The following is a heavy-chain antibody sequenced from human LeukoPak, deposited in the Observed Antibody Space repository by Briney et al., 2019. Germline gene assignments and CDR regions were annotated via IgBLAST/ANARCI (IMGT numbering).Heavy chain of an antibody. CDR3: ARTDSSGWYVFDY. CDR1: GGSISSYY. Sequence: SETLSLTCTVSGGSISSYYWSWIRQPPGKGLEWIGHIHHSGSTNHNPSLKGRVTISVDTSKNQFSLKLSSATAADTAVYYCARTDSSGWYVFDYWGQGTLVTVSS. V-gene: IGHV4-59*01. D-gene: IGHD6-19*01. J-gene: IGHJ4*02. CDR2: IHHSGST.